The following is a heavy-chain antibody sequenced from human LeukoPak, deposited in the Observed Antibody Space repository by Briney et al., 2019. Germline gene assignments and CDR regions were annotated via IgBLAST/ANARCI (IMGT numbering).Heavy chain of an antibody. J-gene: IGHJ1*01. V-gene: IGHV4-39*01. D-gene: IGHD4/OR15-4a*01. CDR2: IYYSGST. Sequence: NPSETLSLTCTVSGGSISSSSYYWGWIRQPPGKGLEWIGSIYYSGSTYYNPSLKSRVTISVDTSKNQFSLKLSSVTAADTAVYYCARGRLSTYLQYFQHWGQGTLVTVSS. CDR3: ARGRLSTYLQYFQH. CDR1: GGSISSSSYY.